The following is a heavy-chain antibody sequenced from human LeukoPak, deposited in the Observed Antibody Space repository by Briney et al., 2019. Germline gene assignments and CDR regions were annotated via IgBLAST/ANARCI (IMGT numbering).Heavy chain of an antibody. CDR2: IYYSGST. Sequence: NTSETLSLTCTVSGASISSSSYYWGWIRQPPGKGLEWIGSIYYSGSTYYNPSLKSRVTISVDTSKNQFSLKLSSVTAADTAVYYCARVAGRLRHYFDYWGQGTLVTVSS. J-gene: IGHJ4*02. V-gene: IGHV4-39*07. CDR1: GASISSSSYY. D-gene: IGHD6-19*01. CDR3: ARVAGRLRHYFDY.